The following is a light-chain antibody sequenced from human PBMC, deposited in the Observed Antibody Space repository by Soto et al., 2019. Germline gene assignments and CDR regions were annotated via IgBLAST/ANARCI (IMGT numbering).Light chain of an antibody. J-gene: IGKJ4*01. CDR1: QSIGGF. CDR3: QQSYSTPPT. V-gene: IGKV1-39*01. CDR2: AAS. Sequence: DIQMTQSPSSLSVSVGDRVTITCRASQSIGGFLNWYQQKLGKAPKLLIYAASSLQSGVPSRFSGSGSGTDFTLTISSLQPGDFATYYCQQSYSTPPTFGGGTKVEI.